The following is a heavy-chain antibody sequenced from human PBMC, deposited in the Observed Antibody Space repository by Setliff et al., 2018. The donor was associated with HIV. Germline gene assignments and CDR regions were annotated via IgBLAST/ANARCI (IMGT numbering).Heavy chain of an antibody. CDR3: ARDGSLRATTFDY. CDR1: GYTFTYYA. V-gene: IGHV1-18*01. D-gene: IGHD1-7*01. J-gene: IGHJ4*02. Sequence: ASVKVSCKASGYTFTYYAIHWVRQAPGQGLEWMGWISVQSVNTNYAQKFQGRVTMTTDTSTSTTYMELRSLRSDDTAVYYCARDGSLRATTFDYWGQGTLVTVSS. CDR2: ISVQSVNT.